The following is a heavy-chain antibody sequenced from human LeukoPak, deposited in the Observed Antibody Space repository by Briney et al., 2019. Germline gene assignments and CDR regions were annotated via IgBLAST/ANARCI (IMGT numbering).Heavy chain of an antibody. CDR1: GFTFSSYS. V-gene: IGHV3-21*04. CDR3: ARDDYGSGSWNDY. CDR2: IISSSSYI. J-gene: IGHJ4*02. Sequence: GGSLRLSCAASGFTFSSYSMNWVRQAPGKGLEWVSSIISSSSYIYYADSVKGRFTISRDNAKNSLYLKMNSLRAEDTALYYCARDDYGSGSWNDYWGQGTLVTVSS. D-gene: IGHD3-10*01.